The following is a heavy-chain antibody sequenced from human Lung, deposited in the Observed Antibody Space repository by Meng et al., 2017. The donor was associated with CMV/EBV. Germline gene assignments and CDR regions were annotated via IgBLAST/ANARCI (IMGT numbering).Heavy chain of an antibody. CDR1: GGSISSYY. V-gene: IGHV4-59*01. J-gene: IGHJ3*02. CDR3: ASSAYGGKFTDAFDI. Sequence: GSLRLSCTVSGGSISSYYWTWIRQPPGKGLEWIGSIYYSGSTNYNPSLKIRVTMSVDPSRNQFSLKLSSVLPADTAVYYCASSAYGGKFTDAFDIWGQGTXVTVSS. CDR2: IYYSGST. D-gene: IGHD4-23*01.